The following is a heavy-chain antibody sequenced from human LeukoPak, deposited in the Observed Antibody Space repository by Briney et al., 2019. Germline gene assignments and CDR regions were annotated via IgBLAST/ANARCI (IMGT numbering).Heavy chain of an antibody. CDR1: GGSISSYY. Sequence: SETLSLTCTVSGGSISSYYWSWIRQPPGKGLEWIGYIYYSGSTNYNPSLKSRVTISVDTSKNQFSLKLSSVTAADTAVYYCAKDQGSPYDSSGYYKVGVFDYWGQGTLVTVSS. CDR3: AKDQGSPYDSSGYYKVGVFDY. CDR2: IYYSGST. J-gene: IGHJ4*02. D-gene: IGHD3-22*01. V-gene: IGHV4-59*01.